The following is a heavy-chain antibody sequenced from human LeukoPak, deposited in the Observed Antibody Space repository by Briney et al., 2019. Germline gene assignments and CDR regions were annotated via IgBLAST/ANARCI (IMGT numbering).Heavy chain of an antibody. J-gene: IGHJ4*02. D-gene: IGHD2-2*01. Sequence: WASVKVSCKASGYTFTSYGISWVRQAPGQGLEWMGWISAYNGNTNYAQKLQGRVTMTTDTSTSTAYMELRSLRSDDTAVYYCARERDCSSTSCYQDPLFDYWGQGTLVTVSS. V-gene: IGHV1-18*01. CDR2: ISAYNGNT. CDR1: GYTFTSYG. CDR3: ARERDCSSTSCYQDPLFDY.